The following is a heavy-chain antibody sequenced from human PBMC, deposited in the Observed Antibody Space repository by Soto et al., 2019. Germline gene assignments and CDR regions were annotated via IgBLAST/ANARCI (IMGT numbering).Heavy chain of an antibody. Sequence: SVKVPCKASGCMFYSSAINWVRQAPGQGLEWMGGIVPMNGSPKYAQEVLGRVKISADASATTAYMDLSGLKSEDTAVYYCTFVPNWTYQLTRYWG. D-gene: IGHD2-2*01. CDR2: IVPMNGSP. CDR3: TFVPNWTYQLTRY. J-gene: IGHJ4*01. V-gene: IGHV1-69*13. CDR1: GCMFYSSA.